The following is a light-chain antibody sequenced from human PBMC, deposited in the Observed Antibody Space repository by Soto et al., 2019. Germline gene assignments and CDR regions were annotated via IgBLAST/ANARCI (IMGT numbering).Light chain of an antibody. V-gene: IGLV2-14*02. CDR3: NSYTSSTSLPYV. CDR2: EVS. Sequence: QSVLTQPASVSGSPGQSITISCTGTSSDVGSYSLVSWYQQYPGKAPRLMIFEVSSRPSGVSNRFSGSKSGNTASLTISALQAEDEADYFCNSYTSSTSLPYVFGTGTKVTVL. J-gene: IGLJ1*01. CDR1: SSDVGSYSL.